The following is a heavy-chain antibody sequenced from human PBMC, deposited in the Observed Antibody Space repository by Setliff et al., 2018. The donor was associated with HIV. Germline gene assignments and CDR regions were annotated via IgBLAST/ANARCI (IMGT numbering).Heavy chain of an antibody. CDR2: IYSDGST. J-gene: IGHJ4*02. CDR3: AKPRLYNSALEN. Sequence: GGPLRLSCAASGFTVSGSYMSWVRQAPGKGLEWVSTIYSDGSTYHADSVKGRFTLSRDNSKNTLYLQMNSLTPEDTAVYYCAKPRLYNSALENWGQGTLVTVSS. D-gene: IGHD1-1*01. CDR1: GFTVSGSY. V-gene: IGHV3-66*02.